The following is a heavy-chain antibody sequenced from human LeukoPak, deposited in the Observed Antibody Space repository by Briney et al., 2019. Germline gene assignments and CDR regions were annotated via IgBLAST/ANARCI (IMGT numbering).Heavy chain of an antibody. Sequence: PGGSLRLSCAASGFIFSSYAMSWVRQAPGEGLEWVSAISGSGDSTYFADSVKGRFTISRDNSKNTLYLQMNSLRTEDTAVYYCAKGKGYCSSTSCWGFFDYWGQGTLVTVSS. V-gene: IGHV3-23*01. CDR3: AKGKGYCSSTSCWGFFDY. D-gene: IGHD2-2*01. CDR1: GFIFSSYA. J-gene: IGHJ4*02. CDR2: ISGSGDST.